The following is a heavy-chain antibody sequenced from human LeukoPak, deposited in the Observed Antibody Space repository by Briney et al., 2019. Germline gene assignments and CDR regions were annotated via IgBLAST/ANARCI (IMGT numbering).Heavy chain of an antibody. Sequence: GGSLRLSCAASGFTVSSNYMSWVRQAPGKGLEWVSSISSSSSYIYYADSVKGRFTISRDNAKNSLYLQMNSLRAEDTAVYYCARVGYYDSSGYRAFDIWGQGTMVTVSS. CDR3: ARVGYYDSSGYRAFDI. V-gene: IGHV3-21*01. D-gene: IGHD3-22*01. J-gene: IGHJ3*02. CDR1: GFTVSSNY. CDR2: ISSSSSYI.